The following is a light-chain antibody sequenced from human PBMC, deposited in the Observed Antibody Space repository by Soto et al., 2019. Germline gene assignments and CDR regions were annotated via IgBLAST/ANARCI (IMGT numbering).Light chain of an antibody. Sequence: DIQITQSPSSLSASVGGRVTIACRASQSISSYLNWYQQKPGKAPKLLIYAASSLQSGVPSRFSGSGSGTDFTLTISSLQPEDFATYYCQQSYSTPITFGQGTRLEI. CDR1: QSISSY. CDR2: AAS. CDR3: QQSYSTPIT. V-gene: IGKV1-39*01. J-gene: IGKJ5*01.